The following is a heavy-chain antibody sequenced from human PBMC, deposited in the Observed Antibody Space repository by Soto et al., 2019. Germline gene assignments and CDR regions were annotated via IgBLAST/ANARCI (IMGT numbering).Heavy chain of an antibody. D-gene: IGHD3-3*01. CDR1: GFSLSTSGVG. J-gene: IGHJ4*02. V-gene: IGHV2-5*01. CDR3: AHSQYYDFWSGYHAGYYFDY. Sequence: QITLKESGPTLVKPTQTLTLTCTFSGFSLSTSGVGVGWIRQPPGKALEWLALIYWNDDTRYSPSLKSRLTITKDTSKNQVVLTMTNMDPVDTATYYCAHSQYYDFWSGYHAGYYFDYWGQGTLVTVSS. CDR2: IYWNDDT.